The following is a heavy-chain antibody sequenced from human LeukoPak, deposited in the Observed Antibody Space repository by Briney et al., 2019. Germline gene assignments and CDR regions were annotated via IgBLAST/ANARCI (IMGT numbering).Heavy chain of an antibody. CDR3: ARDSPQWELPFDY. CDR1: GYTFTGYY. D-gene: IGHD1-26*01. J-gene: IGHJ4*02. CDR2: INPNGGGT. Sequence: ASVKVSCKASGYTFTGYYMHWVRQAPGQGLEWMGWINPNGGGTNYAQKFQGRVTMTRDTSISTAYMELSRLRSDDTAVYYCARDSPQWELPFDYWGQGTLVTVSS. V-gene: IGHV1-2*02.